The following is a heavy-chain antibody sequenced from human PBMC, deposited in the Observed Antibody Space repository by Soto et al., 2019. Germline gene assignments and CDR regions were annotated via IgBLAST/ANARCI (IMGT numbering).Heavy chain of an antibody. Sequence: GASVKVSCKASGGTFSSYAISWVRQAPGQGLEWMGGIIPIFGTANYAQKFQGRVTITADKSTSTAYMELSSLRSEDTAVYYCARDCSSTSCYGYGMDVWGQGTTVTVS. CDR1: GGTFSSYA. CDR3: ARDCSSTSCYGYGMDV. V-gene: IGHV1-69*06. CDR2: IIPIFGTA. D-gene: IGHD2-2*01. J-gene: IGHJ6*02.